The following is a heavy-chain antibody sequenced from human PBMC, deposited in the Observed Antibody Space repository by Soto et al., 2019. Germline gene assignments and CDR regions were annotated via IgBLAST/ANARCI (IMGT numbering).Heavy chain of an antibody. Sequence: SETLSLTCAVYGGSFSGYQWTWIRQTPGKGLEWIGEINDSGNINYNPSLKSRVTILVDTAKKQISLKPSSVTAADTAVYYCARGLILWFGELSRRGGYYYYMDVWGKGTTVTVSS. D-gene: IGHD3-10*01. CDR1: GGSFSGYQ. CDR2: INDSGNI. V-gene: IGHV4-34*01. J-gene: IGHJ6*03. CDR3: ARGLILWFGELSRRGGYYYYMDV.